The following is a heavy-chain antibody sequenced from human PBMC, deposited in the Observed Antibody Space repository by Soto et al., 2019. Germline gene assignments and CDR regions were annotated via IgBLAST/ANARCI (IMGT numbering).Heavy chain of an antibody. CDR2: IKSKTDGGTT. CDR1: GFTFSNAW. CDR3: TTGEWLLSYYYYGMDV. Sequence: PGGSLRLSCAASGFTFSNAWMSWVRQAPGKGLEWVGRIKSKTDGGTTDYAAPVKGRFTISRDDSKNTLYLQMNSLETEDTAVYYCTTGEWLLSYYYYGMDVWGQGTTVTVSS. D-gene: IGHD3-3*01. V-gene: IGHV3-15*01. J-gene: IGHJ6*02.